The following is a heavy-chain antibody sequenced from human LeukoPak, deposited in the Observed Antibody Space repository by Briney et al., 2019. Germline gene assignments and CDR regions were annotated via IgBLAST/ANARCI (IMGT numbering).Heavy chain of an antibody. CDR3: ARDSKLYYYDARSFLTSDY. D-gene: IGHD3-22*01. V-gene: IGHV1-24*01. CDR2: FDPEDGET. J-gene: IGHJ4*02. Sequence: ASVKVSCKVSGYTLTELSMHWVRQAPGKGLEWMGGFDPEDGETIYAQKFQGRVTMTEDTSTDTAYMELSSLRSEDTAVYYCARDSKLYYYDARSFLTSDYWGQGTLVTVSS. CDR1: GYTLTELS.